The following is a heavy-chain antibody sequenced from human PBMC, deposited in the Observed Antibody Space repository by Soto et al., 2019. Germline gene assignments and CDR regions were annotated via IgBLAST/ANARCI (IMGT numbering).Heavy chain of an antibody. Sequence: EVQLVESGGGLVQPGGSLRLSCETSGFTFSNYWMTWVRQAPEKGLEWVANIKKDGSQKNFVDSVKGRFTISRDNAKNSLYLQMDSLIVEDTAIYYCVKEIASAQWGQGTLVTVSS. CDR1: GFTFSNYW. J-gene: IGHJ4*02. CDR3: VKEIASAQ. D-gene: IGHD6-25*01. CDR2: IKKDGSQK. V-gene: IGHV3-7*01.